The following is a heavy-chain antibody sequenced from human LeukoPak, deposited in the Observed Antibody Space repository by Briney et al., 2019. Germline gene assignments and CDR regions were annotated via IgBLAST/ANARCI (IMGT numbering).Heavy chain of an antibody. CDR3: ASSGRVPTYYYYMDV. CDR1: GGSISSYY. Sequence: SETLSLTCTVSGGSISSYYWSWIRQPPGKGLEWIGYIYYSGSTNYNPSLKSRVTISVDTSKNQFSLKLSSVTAADTAVYYCASSGRVPTYYYYMDVWGKGPRSPSP. V-gene: IGHV4-59*01. D-gene: IGHD2-2*01. CDR2: IYYSGST. J-gene: IGHJ6*03.